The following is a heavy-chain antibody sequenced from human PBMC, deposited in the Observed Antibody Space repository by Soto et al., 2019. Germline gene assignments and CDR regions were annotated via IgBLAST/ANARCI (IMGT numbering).Heavy chain of an antibody. J-gene: IGHJ5*02. CDR1: GGSISSTNW. D-gene: IGHD6-19*01. V-gene: IGHV4-4*02. CDR2: IFHSGST. CDR3: ARTSAVWFDP. Sequence: SETLSLTCAVSGGSISSTNWWTWVRQPPGKGLEWIGEIFHSGSTIYNPSLKSRVTISVDKSKNQFSLKLSSVTAADTAVYYCARTSAVWFDPWGQGTLVTVSS.